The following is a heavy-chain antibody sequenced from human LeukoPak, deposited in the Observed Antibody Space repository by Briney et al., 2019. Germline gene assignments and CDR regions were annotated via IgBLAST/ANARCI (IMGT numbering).Heavy chain of an antibody. D-gene: IGHD6-19*01. V-gene: IGHV3-48*02. CDR1: GFTFSTYS. Sequence: GGSLRLSCAASGFTFSTYSMNWVRQAPGKGLQWVSYISSSSSTIYYADSVKGRFTISRDNAKNSLYLQINSLRDEYTAVYYCARESQWMGDYWGQGTLVTVSS. CDR2: ISSSSSTI. CDR3: ARESQWMGDY. J-gene: IGHJ4*02.